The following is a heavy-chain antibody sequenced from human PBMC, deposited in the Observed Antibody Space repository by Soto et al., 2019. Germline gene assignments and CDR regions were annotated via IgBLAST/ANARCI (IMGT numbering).Heavy chain of an antibody. D-gene: IGHD3-22*01. Sequence: GGSLRLSCAASGFTFSSYAMSWVRQAPGKGLEWVSAISGSGGSTYYADSVKGRFTISRDNSKNTLYLQMNSLRAEDTAVYYCAKEGYYYDSSGHYYYGMDVWGQGTTVTVSS. J-gene: IGHJ6*02. CDR3: AKEGYYYDSSGHYYYGMDV. CDR1: GFTFSSYA. CDR2: ISGSGGST. V-gene: IGHV3-23*01.